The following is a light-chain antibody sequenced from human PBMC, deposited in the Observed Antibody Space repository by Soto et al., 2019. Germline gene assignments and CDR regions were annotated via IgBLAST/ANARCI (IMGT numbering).Light chain of an antibody. CDR2: GAS. CDR3: QQYSTSPIS. V-gene: IGKV3-20*01. CDR1: QVTSRY. J-gene: IGKJ5*01. Sequence: VLTQSPGTLSICPGERATLSCRASQVTSRYLSWYQQRPGQAPRLLIYGASSRATGIPDRFSGSGSGTDFTLTISRLEPEDFAVYYCQQYSTSPISFGQGTRLEIK.